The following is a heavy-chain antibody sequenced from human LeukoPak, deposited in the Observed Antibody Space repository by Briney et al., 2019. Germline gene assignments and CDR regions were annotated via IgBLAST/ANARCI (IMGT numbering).Heavy chain of an antibody. CDR3: ARQYSSGWSSYYGLDV. CDR2: TYYRSKWYN. CDR1: GDSVSSNSAA. Sequence: SQTLSLTCAISGDSVSSNSAAWNWIRQSPSRGLEWLGRTYYRSKWYNDYAVSVKSRITINPDTSKNQFSLQLNSVTPEDTAIYYCARQYSSGWSSYYGLDVWGQGTTVTVSS. D-gene: IGHD6-19*01. J-gene: IGHJ6*02. V-gene: IGHV6-1*01.